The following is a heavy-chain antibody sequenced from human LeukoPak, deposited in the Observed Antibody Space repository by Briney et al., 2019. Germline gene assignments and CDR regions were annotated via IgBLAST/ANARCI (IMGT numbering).Heavy chain of an antibody. J-gene: IGHJ4*02. CDR3: AKGASSAWYLHY. V-gene: IGHV3-23*01. CDR2: IGGSGGST. Sequence: PGGSLRLSCAASGFSFSDYAVSWVRQAPGKGLEWVAGIGGSGGSTYYADSVKGRFSISSDDSRNTLYLQMNSLRAEDTAIYYCAKGASSAWYLHYWGQGTLVTVPS. D-gene: IGHD6-19*01. CDR1: GFSFSDYA.